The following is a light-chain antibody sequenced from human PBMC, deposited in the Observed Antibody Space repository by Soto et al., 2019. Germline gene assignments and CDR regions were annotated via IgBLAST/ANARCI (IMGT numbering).Light chain of an antibody. V-gene: IGKV3-15*01. Sequence: IGITQFPATLSVFSGEEATLSCRASQSVSSNLAWYQHQPGQAPRVLIYGASTRATGFPARFSGSGSETEFTLTISSLQSEDFAVYYCQQYNNWPLTFGGGTKVDI. J-gene: IGKJ4*01. CDR1: QSVSSN. CDR2: GAS. CDR3: QQYNNWPLT.